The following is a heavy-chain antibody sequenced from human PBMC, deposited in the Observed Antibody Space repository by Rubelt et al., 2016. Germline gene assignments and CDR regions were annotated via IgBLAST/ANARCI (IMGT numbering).Heavy chain of an antibody. V-gene: IGHV3-30*01. CDR3: AGEVQESPFTIFGVVHHRYYFDY. D-gene: IGHD3-3*01. CDR2: DGSNK. Sequence: DGSNKYYADSVKGRFTISRDNSKNTLYLQMNSLRAEDTAVYYCAGEVQESPFTIFGVVHHRYYFDYWGQGTLVTVSS. J-gene: IGHJ4*02.